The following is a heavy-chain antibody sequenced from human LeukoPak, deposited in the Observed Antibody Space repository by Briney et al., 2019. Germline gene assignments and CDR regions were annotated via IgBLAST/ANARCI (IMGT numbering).Heavy chain of an antibody. J-gene: IGHJ4*02. D-gene: IGHD2-15*01. CDR2: LRGGDDST. CDR1: GFTITSYV. Sequence: PGGSLRLSCTASGFTITSYVTSWVRQAPGKGLEWISSLRGGDDSTNYADSVKGLFAISTDNFKNTVYLQMNTLTVDDTALYYCASRSGHWDFWGPGTLVTVSS. V-gene: IGHV3-23*01. CDR3: ASRSGHWDF.